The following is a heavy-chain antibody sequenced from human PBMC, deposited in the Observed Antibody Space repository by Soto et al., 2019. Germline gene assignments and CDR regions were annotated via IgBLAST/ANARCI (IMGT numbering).Heavy chain of an antibody. CDR3: ARDTRITMIVVVITDWYFDL. J-gene: IGHJ2*01. CDR1: GFTFSSYW. V-gene: IGHV3-7*05. D-gene: IGHD3-22*01. CDR2: IKQDGSEK. Sequence: VQLVESGGGLVQPGGSLRLSCAASGFTFSSYWMSWVRQAPGKGLEWVANIKQDGSEKYYVDSVKGRFTISRDNAKNSLYLQMNSLRAEDTAVYYCARDTRITMIVVVITDWYFDLWGRGTLVTVSS.